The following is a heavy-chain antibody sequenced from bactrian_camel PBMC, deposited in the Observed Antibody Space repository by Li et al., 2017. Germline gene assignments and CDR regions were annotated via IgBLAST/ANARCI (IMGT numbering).Heavy chain of an antibody. CDR2: IDPVGTT. CDR1: EYTYSSGC. D-gene: IGHD3*01. Sequence: QVQLVESGGGSVQAGGSLRLSCVASEYTYSSGCMGWFRQAPGKEREGVAGIDPVGTTSYADSVRGRFTISKDNANNILYLQMNRVQIEDSAVYYCAAWSYCRGERLWEGGYTYWGQGTQVTVS. CDR3: AAWSYCRGERLWEGGYTY. V-gene: IGHV3S55*01. J-gene: IGHJ4*01.